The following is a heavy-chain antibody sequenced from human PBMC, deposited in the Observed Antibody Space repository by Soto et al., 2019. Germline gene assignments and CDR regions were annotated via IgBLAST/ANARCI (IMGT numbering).Heavy chain of an antibody. J-gene: IGHJ4*02. D-gene: IGHD5-12*01. CDR3: ARYFFKDGYNLYY. Sequence: ASVKVSCKASGYTFTGYYMHWVRQAPGQGLEWMGWINPNSGGTNYAQKFQGRVTMTRDTSISTPYMERSRMRSDDPAVYYCARYFFKDGYNLYYWGQGTLVTVSS. V-gene: IGHV1-2*02. CDR1: GYTFTGYY. CDR2: INPNSGGT.